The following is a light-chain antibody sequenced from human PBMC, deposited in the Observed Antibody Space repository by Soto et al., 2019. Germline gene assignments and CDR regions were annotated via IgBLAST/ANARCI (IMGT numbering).Light chain of an antibody. J-gene: IGLJ3*02. Sequence: QSVLTQPPSVSEAPRQRVTISCSGSSSNIGNNAVTWYQQLPGNAPKILIYYDDLLASGVSDGFSGSKSGTSASLAISGLQSEDDADDYCSAWDDSLKGRLFGGGTKLTVL. CDR3: SAWDDSLKGRL. V-gene: IGLV1-36*01. CDR2: YDD. CDR1: SSNIGNNA.